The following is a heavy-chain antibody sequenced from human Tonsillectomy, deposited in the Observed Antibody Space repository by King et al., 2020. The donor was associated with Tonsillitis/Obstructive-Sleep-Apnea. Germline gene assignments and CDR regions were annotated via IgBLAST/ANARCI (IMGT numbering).Heavy chain of an antibody. CDR3: AKDLTYFDFWSGFDY. J-gene: IGHJ4*02. CDR2: ISYDESNE. Sequence: VQLVQSGGGVVQPARSLRLSCAASGFTFSTYGMHWVRQAPGKGLEWVAVISYDESNEYYADSVKGRFTISRDNSKNTLYLQMNTLRTEDTAVYYCAKDLTYFDFWSGFDYWGQGTLVTVSS. D-gene: IGHD3-3*01. CDR1: GFTFSTYG. V-gene: IGHV3-30*18.